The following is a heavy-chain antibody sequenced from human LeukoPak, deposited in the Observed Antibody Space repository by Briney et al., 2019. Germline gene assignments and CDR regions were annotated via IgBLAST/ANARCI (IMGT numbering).Heavy chain of an antibody. D-gene: IGHD3-3*01. Sequence: PSETLSLTCTVSGDSIRSTTYYWGWIRQSPGKGLEWIGDINPRGGINFNPSLKSRVLISLDTSRTQFSLGLDSVTAADTAVYYCAREQALPGVTISGVVVMGYFDNWGQGSLVIVSS. J-gene: IGHJ4*02. V-gene: IGHV4-39*07. CDR3: AREQALPGVTISGVVVMGYFDN. CDR2: INPRGGI. CDR1: GDSIRSTTYY.